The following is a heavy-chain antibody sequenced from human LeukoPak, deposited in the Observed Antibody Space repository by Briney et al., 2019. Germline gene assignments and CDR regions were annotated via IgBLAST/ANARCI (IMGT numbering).Heavy chain of an antibody. CDR1: GCTFSSYA. V-gene: IGHV3-23*01. CDR2: ISGSGGST. Sequence: GGSLRLSCAASGCTFSSYAMSWVRQAPGKGLEWVSAISGSGGSTYYADSVKGRFTMSRDNSKNTLYLQMNTLRAEDTAVYYCAKIASKAYGGYLYYFDYWGQGTLVAVSS. J-gene: IGHJ4*02. CDR3: AKIASKAYGGYLYYFDY. D-gene: IGHD4-17*01.